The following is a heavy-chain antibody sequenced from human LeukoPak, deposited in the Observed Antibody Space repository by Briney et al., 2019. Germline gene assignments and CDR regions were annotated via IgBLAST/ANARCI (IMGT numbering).Heavy chain of an antibody. J-gene: IGHJ4*02. CDR3: AKLATVTTFDY. Sequence: GGSLRLSCAASGLTFSSYAMHWVRQAPGNGLESVAVISYDGSNKYYADSVKGRFTISRDNSKNTLYLQMNSLRAEDTAVYYCAKLATVTTFDYWGQGTLVTVSS. CDR1: GLTFSSYA. V-gene: IGHV3-30*04. D-gene: IGHD4-17*01. CDR2: ISYDGSNK.